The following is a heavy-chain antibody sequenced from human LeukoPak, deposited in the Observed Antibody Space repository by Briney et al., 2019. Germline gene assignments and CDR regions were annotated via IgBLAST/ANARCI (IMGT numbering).Heavy chain of an antibody. Sequence: TSETLSLTCTVSGGSIRSGNYYWGWIRQPPGKGLEWIGSINYSGRTYYNPSLKSRVTISVDTSKNQFSLRLSSVTAADTAVYYCGRDLIQWLVPIYFDHWGQGTQVTVSS. D-gene: IGHD6-19*01. V-gene: IGHV4-39*07. CDR1: GGSIRSGNYY. CDR2: INYSGRT. CDR3: GRDLIQWLVPIYFDH. J-gene: IGHJ4*02.